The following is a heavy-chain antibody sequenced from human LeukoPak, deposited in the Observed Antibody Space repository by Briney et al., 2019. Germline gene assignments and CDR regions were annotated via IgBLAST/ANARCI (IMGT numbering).Heavy chain of an antibody. CDR3: ARVRGQQLVLPMGKHYYYYMDV. D-gene: IGHD6-13*01. CDR2: IYYSGNT. V-gene: IGHV4-59*08. J-gene: IGHJ6*03. CDR1: GDSISSYY. Sequence: SETLSLTCTVSGDSISSYYWSWIRQPPGKGLEWIGYIYYSGNTNYNPSLKSRVTISVDTSKNQFSLKLSSVTAADTAVYYCARVRGQQLVLPMGKHYYYYMDVWGKGTTVTISS.